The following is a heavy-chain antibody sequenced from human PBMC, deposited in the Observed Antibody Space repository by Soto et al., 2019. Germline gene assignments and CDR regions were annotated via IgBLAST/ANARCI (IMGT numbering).Heavy chain of an antibody. D-gene: IGHD5-18*01. Sequence: PSETLSLTCAVYGGSFSGYYWSWIRQPPGKGLEWIGEINHSGSTNYNPSLKSRVTISVDTSKNQFSLKLSSVTAADTAVYYCARGVRGYSYGELDYWGQGTLVTVSS. V-gene: IGHV4-34*01. CDR1: GGSFSGYY. J-gene: IGHJ4*02. CDR2: INHSGST. CDR3: ARGVRGYSYGELDY.